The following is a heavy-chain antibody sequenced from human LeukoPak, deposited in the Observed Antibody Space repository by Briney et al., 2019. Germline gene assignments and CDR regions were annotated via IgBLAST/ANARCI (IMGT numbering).Heavy chain of an antibody. Sequence: SETLSLTCAVYGGSFSGYYWSWIRQPPGKGLEWIGEINHSGSTNYNPSLKSRVTISVDTSKNQFSLKLSSVTAADTAVYYCARGSPNFDIVEVPAARRRNWFDPWGQGTLVTVSS. CDR3: ARGSPNFDIVEVPAARRRNWFDP. D-gene: IGHD2-2*01. J-gene: IGHJ5*02. V-gene: IGHV4-34*01. CDR1: GGSFSGYY. CDR2: INHSGST.